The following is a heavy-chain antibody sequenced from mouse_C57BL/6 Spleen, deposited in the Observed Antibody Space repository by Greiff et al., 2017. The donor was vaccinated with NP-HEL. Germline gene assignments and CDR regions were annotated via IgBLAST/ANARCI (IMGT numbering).Heavy chain of an antibody. J-gene: IGHJ4*01. V-gene: IGHV2-5*01. D-gene: IGHD2-4*01. CDR2: IWRGGST. Sequence: QVQLQQSGPGLVQPSQSLSITCTVSGFSLTSYGVHWVRQSPGKGLEWLGVIWRGGSTDYNAAFMSRLSITKDNSKSQVFFKMNSLQADDTAIYYCAKNRGDYDYYAMDYWGQGTSVTVSS. CDR1: GFSLTSYG. CDR3: AKNRGDYDYYAMDY.